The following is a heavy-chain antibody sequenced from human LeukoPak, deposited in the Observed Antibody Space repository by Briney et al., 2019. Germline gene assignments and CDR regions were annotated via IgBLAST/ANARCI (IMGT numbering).Heavy chain of an antibody. CDR3: TRVLITMVRGPNGEDY. V-gene: IGHV3-49*03. Sequence: GGSLRLSCTASGFTFGDYAMSWFRQAPGKGLEWVGFIRSKAYGGTTEYAASVKGRFTISRDDSKSIAYLQMNSLKTEDTAVYYCTRVLITMVRGPNGEDYWGQGTLVTVSS. CDR2: IRSKAYGGTT. J-gene: IGHJ4*02. CDR1: GFTFGDYA. D-gene: IGHD3-10*01.